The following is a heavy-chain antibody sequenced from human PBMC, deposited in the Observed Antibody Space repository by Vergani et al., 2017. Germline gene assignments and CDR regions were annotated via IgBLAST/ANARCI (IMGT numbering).Heavy chain of an antibody. CDR3: AGAYCSGGSCFSGLLYRVWFDP. Sequence: QLQLQESGSGLVKPSQTLSLTCAVSGGSISSGGYSWSWIRQPPGKGLEWIGYIYHSGSTYYNPSLKSRVTISVDRSKNQFSLKLSSVTAADTAVYYCAGAYCSGGSCFSGLLYRVWFDPWHQGTLVAVSS. CDR1: GGSISSGGYS. V-gene: IGHV4-30-2*01. J-gene: IGHJ5*01. CDR2: IYHSGST. D-gene: IGHD2-15*01.